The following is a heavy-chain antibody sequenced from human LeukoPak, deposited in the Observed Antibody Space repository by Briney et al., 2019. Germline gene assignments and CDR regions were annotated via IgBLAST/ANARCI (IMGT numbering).Heavy chain of an antibody. Sequence: PSETLSLTCAVYGGSFSGYYWSWIRQPPGKGLEWIGEINHSGSTNYNPSLKSRVIISVDTSKNQFSLKLSSVTAADTAVYYCARRRLYYYMDVWGKGTTVTISS. J-gene: IGHJ6*03. V-gene: IGHV4-34*01. CDR1: GGSFSGYY. D-gene: IGHD3-22*01. CDR3: ARRRLYYYMDV. CDR2: INHSGST.